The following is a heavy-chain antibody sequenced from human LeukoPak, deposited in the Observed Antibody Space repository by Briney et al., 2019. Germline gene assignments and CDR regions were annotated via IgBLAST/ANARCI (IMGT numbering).Heavy chain of an antibody. Sequence: PSETLSLTCAVYGGSFSGYYWSWIRQPPGKGLEWIGEINHSGSTNYNPSLKSRVTISVDTSKNQFSLKLSSVTAADTAVYYCARSQITMVRGVIITMVYYDHFDYWGQGTLVTVSS. J-gene: IGHJ4*02. V-gene: IGHV4-34*01. CDR3: ARSQITMVRGVIITMVYYDHFDY. D-gene: IGHD3-10*01. CDR2: INHSGST. CDR1: GGSFSGYY.